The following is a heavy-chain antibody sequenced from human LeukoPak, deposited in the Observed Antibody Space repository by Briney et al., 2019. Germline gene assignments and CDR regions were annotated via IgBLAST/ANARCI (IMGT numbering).Heavy chain of an antibody. CDR2: INQDGREK. Sequence: GGSLRLSCAASGFTFSSYEMNWVRQAPGKGLEWVANINQDGREKQYVDSVKGRFTISRDNAKNSLYLQMNSLRAEDTAVYYCARDGVRDGLYFDYWGQGTLVTVSS. J-gene: IGHJ4*02. V-gene: IGHV3-7*01. CDR3: ARDGVRDGLYFDY. CDR1: GFTFSSYE. D-gene: IGHD5-24*01.